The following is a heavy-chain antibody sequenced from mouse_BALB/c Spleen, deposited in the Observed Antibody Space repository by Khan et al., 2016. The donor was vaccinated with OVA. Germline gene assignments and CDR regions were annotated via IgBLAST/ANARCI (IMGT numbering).Heavy chain of an antibody. J-gene: IGHJ3*01. CDR1: GFSFSSYS. CDR2: ISSGGDYT. V-gene: IGHV5-6*01. D-gene: IGHD4-1*01. CDR3: ASHLTGSFAY. Sequence: EVHLVESGGDLVRPGGSLKLSCAASGFSFSSYSMSWVRQTPDKRLEWVATISSGGDYTYYPDSVKGRFTISRDNAKNTLYLHMSSLKSEDTAIYYWASHLTGSFAYWGQGTLVTGSA.